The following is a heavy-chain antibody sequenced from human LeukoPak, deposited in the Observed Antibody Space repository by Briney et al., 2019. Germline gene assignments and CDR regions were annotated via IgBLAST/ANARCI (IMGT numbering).Heavy chain of an antibody. CDR3: ARTAFYSFDA. V-gene: IGHV3-7*01. CDR2: IKQDGSHN. Sequence: GGSLRLSCAASGFTFKTYAMSWVRQAPGKGLEWVAHIKQDGSHNPYVDSMRGRFTISRDNAKNSLFLQLNSLRVEDTAVYYCARTAFYSFDAWGQGTLVTVSS. D-gene: IGHD2-21*01. J-gene: IGHJ4*02. CDR1: GFTFKTYA.